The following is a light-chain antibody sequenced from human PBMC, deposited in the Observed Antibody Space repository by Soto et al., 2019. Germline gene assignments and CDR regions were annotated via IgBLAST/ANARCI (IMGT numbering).Light chain of an antibody. CDR3: QQYSSPWT. Sequence: DIQMTQSPSTLSASVGDRVTITCRASQSIAWWLAWYQQKPGKAPKLLIYKASILESGVPSQFSGSGSGTEFTLTISSLQPDDIATYYCQQYSSPWTFGQGTKVEIK. CDR2: KAS. V-gene: IGKV1-5*03. J-gene: IGKJ1*01. CDR1: QSIAWW.